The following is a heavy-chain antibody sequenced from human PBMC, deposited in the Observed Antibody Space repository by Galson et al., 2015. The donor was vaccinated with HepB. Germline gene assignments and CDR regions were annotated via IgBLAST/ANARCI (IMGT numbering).Heavy chain of an antibody. D-gene: IGHD1-26*01. J-gene: IGHJ4*02. CDR3: ARSIVVGSHDS. Sequence: SVKVSCKASGYSFTTYNITWMRQAPGQGPQWMGCISPYNDNTDYAQIFQGRFTMTTDTSTNTAYMELRALTSDDTAVYYCARSIVVGSHDSWGQGTLVTVSS. V-gene: IGHV1-18*01. CDR1: GYSFTTYN. CDR2: ISPYNDNT.